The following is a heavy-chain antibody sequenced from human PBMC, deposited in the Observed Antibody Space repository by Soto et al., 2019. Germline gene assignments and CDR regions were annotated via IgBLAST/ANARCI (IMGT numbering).Heavy chain of an antibody. D-gene: IGHD3-9*01. V-gene: IGHV1-18*01. CDR3: ARLYKYYDILTGYVLYYFDY. Sequence: APVKRSCKASGYTNTSYLISWLRKNPGQGLEWMGWISAYNGNTNYAQKHQGRVTMTTDTSTSTAYMELRSLRSDDTAVYYCARLYKYYDILTGYVLYYFDYWGQGTLVTVSS. CDR2: ISAYNGNT. CDR1: GYTNTSYL. J-gene: IGHJ4*02.